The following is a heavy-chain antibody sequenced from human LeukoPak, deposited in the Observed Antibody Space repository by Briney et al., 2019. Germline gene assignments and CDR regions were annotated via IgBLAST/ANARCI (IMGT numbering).Heavy chain of an antibody. Sequence: GRSLRLSCAASGFTLSSYSMNWVRQAPGKGLEWVSSISSSSSYIYYADSVKGRFTISRDNAKNSLYLQMNSLRAEDTAVYYCAGHYDFWSGYLNWFDPWGQGTLVTVSS. D-gene: IGHD3-3*01. J-gene: IGHJ5*02. CDR3: AGHYDFWSGYLNWFDP. CDR2: ISSSSSYI. V-gene: IGHV3-21*01. CDR1: GFTLSSYS.